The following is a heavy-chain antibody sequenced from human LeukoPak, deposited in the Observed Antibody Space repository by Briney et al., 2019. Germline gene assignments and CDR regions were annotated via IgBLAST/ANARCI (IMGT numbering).Heavy chain of an antibody. D-gene: IGHD3-3*01. V-gene: IGHV3-48*04. J-gene: IGHJ6*03. Sequence: PGGSLGLSCAASGFTFSSYSMNWVRQAPGKGLEWVSYISSSSSTIYYADSVKGRFTISRDNAKNSLYLQMNSLRAEDTAVYYCARDAAPISSIFGVDIYYYYMDVWGKGTTVTVSS. CDR1: GFTFSSYS. CDR3: ARDAAPISSIFGVDIYYYYMDV. CDR2: ISSSSSTI.